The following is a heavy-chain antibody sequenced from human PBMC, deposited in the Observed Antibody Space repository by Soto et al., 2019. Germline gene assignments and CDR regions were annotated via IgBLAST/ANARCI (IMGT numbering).Heavy chain of an antibody. J-gene: IGHJ4*02. CDR2: ISSSSSYI. D-gene: IGHD3-10*01. V-gene: IGHV3-21*01. CDR1: GFTFSSYS. CDR3: ARASSGRGPTGSEFDY. Sequence: EVQLVESGGGLVKPGGSLRLSCAASGFTFSSYSMNWVRQAPGKGLEWVSSISSSSSYIYYADSVKGRFTISRDNAKNQMYLQMNSLRAEDTAVYYCARASSGRGPTGSEFDYWGQGTLVTVSS.